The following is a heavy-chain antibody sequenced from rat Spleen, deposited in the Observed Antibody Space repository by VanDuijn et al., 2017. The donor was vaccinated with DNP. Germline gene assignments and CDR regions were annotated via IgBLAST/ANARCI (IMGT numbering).Heavy chain of an antibody. CDR2: INKDSSTI. CDR1: GFNFNDYW. CDR3: VREDKGVDA. D-gene: IGHD2-2*01. J-gene: IGHJ4*01. Sequence: EVKLVESGGGLVQPGRSLKLSCAASGFNFNDYWMGWVRQAPGKGLEWIAEINKDSSTIKYTPSLKDKFTVSRDNAQNTLYLQMSKLGSEDTAIYYCVREDKGVDAWGQGTSVTVSS. V-gene: IGHV4-2*01.